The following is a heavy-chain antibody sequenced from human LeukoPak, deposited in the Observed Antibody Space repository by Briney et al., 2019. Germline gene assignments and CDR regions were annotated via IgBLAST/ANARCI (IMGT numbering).Heavy chain of an antibody. CDR2: ISGSGGGT. J-gene: IGHJ4*02. CDR1: GFTFSNYA. Sequence: QTGGSLRLSCAASGFTFSNYAMSWVRQAPGKGLEWVSAISGSGGGTYYADSVKGRFTISRDSSKNTLYLQMNSLRAEDTAVCYCAKGLDFLFHYWGQGTLVTVSS. V-gene: IGHV3-23*01. CDR3: AKGLDFLFHY.